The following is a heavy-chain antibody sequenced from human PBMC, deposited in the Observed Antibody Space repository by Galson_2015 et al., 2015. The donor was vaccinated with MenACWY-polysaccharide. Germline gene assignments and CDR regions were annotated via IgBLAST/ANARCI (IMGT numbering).Heavy chain of an antibody. CDR3: ARWRAGACDY. V-gene: IGHV3-72*01. Sequence: YAASVKGRFTISRDDSKNSLYLQMNSLKTEDTAVYYCARWRAGACDYWGQGTLVTVSS. D-gene: IGHD3-10*01. J-gene: IGHJ4*02.